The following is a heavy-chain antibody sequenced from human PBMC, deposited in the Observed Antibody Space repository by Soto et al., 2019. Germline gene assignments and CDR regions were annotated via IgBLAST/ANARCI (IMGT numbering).Heavy chain of an antibody. CDR3: AKAHNYYGSGRIYMDV. V-gene: IGHV3-30*18. CDR2: ISYDGSNK. J-gene: IGHJ6*03. Sequence: GGSLRLSCAASGFTFSSYGMHWVRQAPGKGLEWVAVISYDGSNKYYADSVKGRFTISRDNSKNTLYLQMNSLRAEDTAVYYCAKAHNYYGSGRIYMDVWGKGTTVTVSS. CDR1: GFTFSSYG. D-gene: IGHD3-10*01.